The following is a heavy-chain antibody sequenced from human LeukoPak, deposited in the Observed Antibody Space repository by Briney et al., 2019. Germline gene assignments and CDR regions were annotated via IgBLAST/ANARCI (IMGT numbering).Heavy chain of an antibody. D-gene: IGHD3-10*01. CDR1: GGTFSSYA. Sequence: ASVKVSCKASGGTFSSYAISWVRQAPGQGLEWMGGIIPIFGTANYAQKFQGRVTISADESTSTAYMELSGLRSEDTAVYYCARVYLVRGVIIGSDAFDIWGQGTMVTVSS. CDR3: ARVYLVRGVIIGSDAFDI. CDR2: IIPIFGTA. V-gene: IGHV1-69*13. J-gene: IGHJ3*02.